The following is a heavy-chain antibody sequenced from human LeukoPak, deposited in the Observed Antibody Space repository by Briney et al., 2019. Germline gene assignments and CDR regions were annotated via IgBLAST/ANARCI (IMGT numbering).Heavy chain of an antibody. CDR1: GGSISSYY. J-gene: IGHJ3*02. V-gene: IGHV4-59*01. Sequence: SETLSLTCTVSGGSISSYYWSWLRQPPGKGLEWIGYIYYSGSTNYNPSLKSRVTISVDTSKNQFSLKLSSVTAADTAVYYCARAASAYYDFWREAPAAFDIWGQGTMVTVSS. D-gene: IGHD3-3*01. CDR2: IYYSGST. CDR3: ARAASAYYDFWREAPAAFDI.